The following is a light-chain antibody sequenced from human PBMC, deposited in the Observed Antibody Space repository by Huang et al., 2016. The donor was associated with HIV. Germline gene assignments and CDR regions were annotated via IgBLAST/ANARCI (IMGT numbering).Light chain of an antibody. CDR2: GAS. CDR1: HDISTF. J-gene: IGKJ1*01. Sequence: IEMTQSPPSLSASIGDRVTLTCRASHDISTFLAWYQQKPGSPPKLLIYGASVVQSGVPSRFSGSGSGTDFTLTINSLQPEDVAKYYCQKYGSAPRTFGQGTKVEVK. V-gene: IGKV1-27*01. CDR3: QKYGSAPRT.